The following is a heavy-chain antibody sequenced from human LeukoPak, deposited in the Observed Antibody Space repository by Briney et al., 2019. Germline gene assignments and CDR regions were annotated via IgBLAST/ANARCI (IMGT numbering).Heavy chain of an antibody. J-gene: IGHJ3*02. Sequence: GASVKVSCKASGYTFTSYGISWVRQAPGQGLEWMGWISAYNGNTNYAQKFQGRVTMTRDTSISTAYMELSRLRSDDTAVYYCARDYITQYFDWFKSESCAFDIWGQGTMVTVSS. CDR3: ARDYITQYFDWFKSESCAFDI. V-gene: IGHV1-18*01. CDR2: ISAYNGNT. D-gene: IGHD3-9*01. CDR1: GYTFTSYG.